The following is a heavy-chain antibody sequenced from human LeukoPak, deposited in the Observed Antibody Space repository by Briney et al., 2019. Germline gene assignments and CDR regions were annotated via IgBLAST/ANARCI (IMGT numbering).Heavy chain of an antibody. V-gene: IGHV1-69*01. CDR3: ATRDGYNRNFDY. CDR1: TXXXYA. D-gene: IGHD5-24*01. J-gene: IGHJ4*02. CDR2: IIPIFGTA. Sequence: TXXXYAISWVRQAPGQGLEWMGGIIPIFGTANYAQKFQGRVTITADESTSTAYMELSSLRSEDTAVYYCATRDGYNRNFDYWGQGTLVTVSS.